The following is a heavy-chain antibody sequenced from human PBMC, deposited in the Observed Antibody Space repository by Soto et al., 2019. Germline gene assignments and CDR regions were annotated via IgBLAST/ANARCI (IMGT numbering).Heavy chain of an antibody. CDR2: MYNTGST. J-gene: IGHJ6*02. V-gene: IGHV4-59*01. Sequence: QVQLQESGPGLVKPSETLSLTCTVSGGSISGYYWSWIRQPPGKGLEWIGYMYNTGSTVYNPSFKSRVTISVDTSKNQVSLKLNSGTASDTAVYYCARDLWGYCGTDCYPLDVWGQGTTVTFSS. CDR3: ARDLWGYCGTDCYPLDV. CDR1: GGSISGYY. D-gene: IGHD2-21*02.